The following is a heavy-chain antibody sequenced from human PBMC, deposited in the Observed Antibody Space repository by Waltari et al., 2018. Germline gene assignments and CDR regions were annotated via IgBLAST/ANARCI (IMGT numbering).Heavy chain of an antibody. CDR1: GFTFNNFA. CDR3: AGSLGWFDP. Sequence: VQLLESGGGLVQPGGSLRLSCAASGFTFNNFAMNWVRQAPGEGLEGVSAVSGSGRNKYYADSVRGRFTISRDNSKNTLYLQMTSLRAEDTAVYYCAGSLGWFDPWGQGTLVTVSS. V-gene: IGHV3-23*01. J-gene: IGHJ5*02. CDR2: VSGSGRNK.